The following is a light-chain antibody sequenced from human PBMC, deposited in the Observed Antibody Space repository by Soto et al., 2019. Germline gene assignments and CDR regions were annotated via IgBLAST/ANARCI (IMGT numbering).Light chain of an antibody. CDR1: QSVGSN. CDR2: GAS. V-gene: IGKV3-15*01. CDR3: QQYNDWPRT. Sequence: EIVMTQSPATLSVSPGQRVTLSCRASQSVGSNLAWHQQRPGQAPRLLIYGASTRATGVPARFSGSGSGTEFTLTISSLQSEDFAVYYFQQYNDWPRTLGQGTKVNIK. J-gene: IGKJ1*01.